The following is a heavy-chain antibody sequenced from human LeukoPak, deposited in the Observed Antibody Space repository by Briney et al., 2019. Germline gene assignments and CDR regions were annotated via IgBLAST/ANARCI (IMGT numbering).Heavy chain of an antibody. Sequence: ASVKVSCKVSGYTLTELSMHWVRQAPGKGLEWMGGFDPEDGETIYAQKFQGRVTMTEDTSTDTAYMELSSLRSEDTAVYYCATGGPHDYGDPWEFDYWGQGTLVTVSS. J-gene: IGHJ4*02. D-gene: IGHD4-17*01. CDR1: GYTLTELS. CDR2: FDPEDGET. V-gene: IGHV1-24*01. CDR3: ATGGPHDYGDPWEFDY.